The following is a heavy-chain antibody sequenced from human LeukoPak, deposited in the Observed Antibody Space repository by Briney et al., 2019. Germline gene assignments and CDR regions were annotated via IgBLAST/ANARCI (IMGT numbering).Heavy chain of an antibody. Sequence: ASVNVSCMVSGYTLTELSMHWVRQAPGKGLEWMGGFDPEDGETIYAQKFQGRVTMTEDTSTDTAYMELSSLRSEDTAVYYCATDQQWLGWSYNYWGQGTLVTVSS. CDR3: ATDQQWLGWSYNY. CDR2: FDPEDGET. J-gene: IGHJ4*02. V-gene: IGHV1-24*01. CDR1: GYTLTELS. D-gene: IGHD6-19*01.